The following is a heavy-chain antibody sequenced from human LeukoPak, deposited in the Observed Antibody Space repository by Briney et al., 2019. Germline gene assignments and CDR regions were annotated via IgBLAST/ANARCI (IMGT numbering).Heavy chain of an antibody. CDR2: IYYSGST. CDR1: GGSISSSSYY. J-gene: IGHJ4*02. CDR3: ARGLGTASL. V-gene: IGHV4-61*05. Sequence: SETLSLTCTVSGGSISSSSYYWNWIRQSPGKGLEWIGHIYYSGSTTYTPSLTSQVTISIDTSNNQFSLNVTSVAAADTAVYYCARGLGTASLWGQGTLVTVSS. D-gene: IGHD1-7*01.